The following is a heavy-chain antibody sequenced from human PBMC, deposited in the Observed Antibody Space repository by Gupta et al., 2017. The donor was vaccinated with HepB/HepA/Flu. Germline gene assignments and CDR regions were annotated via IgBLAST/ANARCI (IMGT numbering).Heavy chain of an antibody. D-gene: IGHD1-26*01. Sequence: EVQLLESGGGWVQPGGSLRLSCAASGFTFPSYDFSWFRQAPGKGLEWVSSLTAGEISPNYADSVKGRFTISRDNPENTLYLQMNSLRAEDTAVYYCARGFGGTYFYYFDYWGQGTLVTVSS. V-gene: IGHV3-23*01. J-gene: IGHJ4*02. CDR2: LTAGEISP. CDR3: ARGFGGTYFYYFDY. CDR1: GFTFPSYD.